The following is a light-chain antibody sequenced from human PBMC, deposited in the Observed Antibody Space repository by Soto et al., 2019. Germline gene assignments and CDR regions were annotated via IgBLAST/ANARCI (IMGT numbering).Light chain of an antibody. J-gene: IGKJ3*01. CDR1: QSISSW. V-gene: IGKV1-5*01. Sequence: DIQMTQSPSTLSASVGDRVTITCRASQSISSWLAWYQQKPGKAPKLLIYDASSLESGVASRFSGSGYGTEFTLTTSSLQPDDFATYYCQQYNSYSPTFGPGTKVDIK. CDR3: QQYNSYSPT. CDR2: DAS.